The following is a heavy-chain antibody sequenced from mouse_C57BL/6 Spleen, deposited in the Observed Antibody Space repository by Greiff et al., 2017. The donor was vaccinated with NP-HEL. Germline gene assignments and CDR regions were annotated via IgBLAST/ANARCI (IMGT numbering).Heavy chain of an antibody. V-gene: IGHV2-2*01. CDR1: GFSLTSYG. J-gene: IGHJ4*01. Sequence: QVQLKQSGPGLVQPSQSLSITCTVSGFSLTSYGVHWVRQSPGKGLEWLGVIWSGGSTDYNAAFISRLSISKDNSKSQVFFKMNSLQADDTAIYYCARKGDYYGSSLYWPMDYWGQGTSVTVSS. D-gene: IGHD1-1*01. CDR2: IWSGGST. CDR3: ARKGDYYGSSLYWPMDY.